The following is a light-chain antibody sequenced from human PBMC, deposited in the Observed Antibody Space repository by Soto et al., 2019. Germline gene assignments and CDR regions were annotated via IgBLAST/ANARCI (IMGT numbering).Light chain of an antibody. CDR1: SSDVGTYNL. V-gene: IGLV2-23*02. J-gene: IGLJ1*01. CDR2: EVS. CDR3: CSYAAGNTYV. Sequence: QSVLTQPASVSGYPGQSITISCTGTSSDVGTYNLVSWYQQHPGKAPKLMIYEVSKWPSGVSNRFSGSKSGNTASLTISGLQAEDEADYYCCSYAAGNTYVFGTGTKLTVL.